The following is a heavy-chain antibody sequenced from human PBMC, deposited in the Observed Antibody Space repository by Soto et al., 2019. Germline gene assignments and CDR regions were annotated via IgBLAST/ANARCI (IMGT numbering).Heavy chain of an antibody. CDR3: VRTQITITWRDYGMDV. CDR2: ISSSSSYI. J-gene: IGHJ6*02. V-gene: IGHV3-21*01. D-gene: IGHD3-9*01. CDR1: GFTFSSYS. Sequence: GGSLRLSCAASGFTFSSYSMNWVRQAPGKGLEWVSSISSSSSYIYYADSVKGRFTISRDNAKNSLYLQMNSLRAEDTAVYYCVRTQITITWRDYGMDVWGQGTTVTVSS.